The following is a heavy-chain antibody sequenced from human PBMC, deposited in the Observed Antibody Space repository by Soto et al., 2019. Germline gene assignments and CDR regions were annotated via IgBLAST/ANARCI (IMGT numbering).Heavy chain of an antibody. D-gene: IGHD5-18*01. Sequence: PSETLSLTCAVSGGSISSGGYSWGWIRQPPGKGLEWIGYIYHSGSTYYNPSLKSRVTISVDRSKNQFSLKLSSVTAADTAVYYCARGTAYYGMDVWGQGTTVTVSS. V-gene: IGHV4-30-2*01. CDR2: IYHSGST. CDR3: ARGTAYYGMDV. CDR1: GGSISSGGYS. J-gene: IGHJ6*02.